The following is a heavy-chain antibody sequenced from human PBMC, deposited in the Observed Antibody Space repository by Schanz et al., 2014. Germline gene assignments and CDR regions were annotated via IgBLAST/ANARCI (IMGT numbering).Heavy chain of an antibody. CDR2: INPSVGNT. CDR3: ARGPSTGAFDI. CDR1: GYTFTSYY. V-gene: IGHV1-46*03. Sequence: QLQLVQSGAEVKKPGASVKVSCEASGYTFTSYYIHWFRQAPGQGLEWMGLINPSVGNTNYAQKFRGRVTMTRDTSTSTVYMELSSLRSEDTAVYFCARGPSTGAFDIGGQGTMVTVSS. J-gene: IGHJ3*02.